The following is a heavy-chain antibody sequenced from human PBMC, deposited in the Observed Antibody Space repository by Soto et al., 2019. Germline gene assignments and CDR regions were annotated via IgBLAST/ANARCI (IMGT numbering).Heavy chain of an antibody. J-gene: IGHJ5*02. CDR1: GYTFTSYA. D-gene: IGHD3-3*01. CDR3: ARDAEMYYDFWSGYYTPWFDP. CDR2: INAGNGNT. V-gene: IGHV1-3*01. Sequence: ASVKVSCKASGYTFTSYAMHWVRQAPGQRLEWMGWINAGNGNTKYSQKFQGRVTITRDTSASTAYMELSSLRSEDTAVYYCARDAEMYYDFWSGYYTPWFDPWGQGTLVTVSS.